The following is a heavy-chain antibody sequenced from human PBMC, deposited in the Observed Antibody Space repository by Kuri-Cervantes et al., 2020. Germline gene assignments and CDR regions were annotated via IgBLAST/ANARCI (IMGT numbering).Heavy chain of an antibody. D-gene: IGHD3-3*01. CDR1: GGSISSSSYY. CDR2: IYTSGST. CDR3: ASGVVITGIGYYYGMDV. V-gene: IGHV4-61*02. J-gene: IGHJ6*02. Sequence: LRLSCTVSGGSISSSSYYWGWIRQPPGKGLEWMGRIYTSGSTNYNPSLKSRVTISVDTSKNQFSLKLSSVTAADTAVYYCASGVVITGIGYYYGMDVWGQGTTVTVSS.